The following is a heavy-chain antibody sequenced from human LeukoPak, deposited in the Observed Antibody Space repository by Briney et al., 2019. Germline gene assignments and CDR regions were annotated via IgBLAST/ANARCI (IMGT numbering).Heavy chain of an antibody. Sequence: PSQTLSLTCTVSGGSISSGSYYWSWIRQPAGKGLEWIGRIYTSGSTNYNPSLKSRVTISVDTSKNQFSLKLSSVTAADTAVYYCARGYDFWSGTFDYWGQGTLVTVFS. V-gene: IGHV4-61*02. CDR2: IYTSGST. D-gene: IGHD3-3*01. CDR3: ARGYDFWSGTFDY. J-gene: IGHJ4*02. CDR1: GGSISSGSYY.